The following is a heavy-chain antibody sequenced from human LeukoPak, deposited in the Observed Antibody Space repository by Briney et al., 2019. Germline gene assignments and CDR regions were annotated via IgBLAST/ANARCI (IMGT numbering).Heavy chain of an antibody. CDR3: ASTYYGSGPRDAFDI. V-gene: IGHV4-34*01. J-gene: IGHJ3*02. CDR1: GGSFSGYY. Sequence: PSETLSLTCAVYGGSFSGYYWSWIRQPPGKGLEWIGEINHSGSTNYNPSLKSRVTISVDTSKNQFSLKLSSVTAADTAVYYCASTYYGSGPRDAFDIWGQGTMVTASS. CDR2: INHSGST. D-gene: IGHD3-10*01.